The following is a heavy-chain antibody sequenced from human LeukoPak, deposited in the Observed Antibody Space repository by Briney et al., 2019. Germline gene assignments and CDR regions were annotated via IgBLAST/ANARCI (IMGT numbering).Heavy chain of an antibody. CDR3: ARIAAAGYYYYYMDV. Sequence: SETLSLTCTVSGGSISSSSYYWGWIRQPPGKGLGWIGSIYYSGSTYYNPSLKSRVTISVDTSKNQFSLKLSSVTAADTAVYYCARIAAAGYYYYYMDVWGKGTTVTISS. CDR2: IYYSGST. D-gene: IGHD6-13*01. CDR1: GGSISSSSYY. J-gene: IGHJ6*03. V-gene: IGHV4-39*01.